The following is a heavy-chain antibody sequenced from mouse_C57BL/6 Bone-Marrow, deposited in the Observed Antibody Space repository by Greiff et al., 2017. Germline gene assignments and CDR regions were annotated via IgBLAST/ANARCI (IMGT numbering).Heavy chain of an antibody. CDR2: ISDGGSYT. J-gene: IGHJ2*01. CDR1: GFTFSSYA. V-gene: IGHV5-4*01. Sequence: DVQLQESGGGLVKPGGSLKLSCAASGFTFSSYAMSWVRQTPEKRLEWVATISDGGSYTYYPDNVKGRFTISRDNAKNNLYLQMSHLKSEDTAMYYCARAPDFYYFDYWGQGTTLTVSS. CDR3: ARAPDFYYFDY.